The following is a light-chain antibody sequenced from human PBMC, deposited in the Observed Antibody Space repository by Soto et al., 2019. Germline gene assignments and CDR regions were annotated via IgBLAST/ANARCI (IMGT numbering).Light chain of an antibody. Sequence: QSVLTQPPSASGTPGQRVTISCSGSSSNIESNTVYWYQQLPGMAPRLLIHTNDRRPSGVPDRFSGSKSGTSASLAISGLQSEDEADYYCLAWDDSLNGNLFGTGTKVTL. CDR2: TND. V-gene: IGLV1-44*01. CDR3: LAWDDSLNGNL. CDR1: SSNIESNT. J-gene: IGLJ1*01.